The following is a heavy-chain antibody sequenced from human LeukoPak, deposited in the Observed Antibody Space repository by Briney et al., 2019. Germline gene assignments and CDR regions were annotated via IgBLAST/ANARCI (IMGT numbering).Heavy chain of an antibody. Sequence: PGGSLRLSCAASVFTFSNTWMNWVRQAPGKGREWVGRIQSKTDGGTTEYAAPVKGRFTISRDDSKTTLYLQMNSLKTEDTAVYYCATLTVRGVINIWGQGTLVTVSS. J-gene: IGHJ4*02. CDR1: VFTFSNTW. D-gene: IGHD3-10*01. CDR2: IQSKTDGGTT. V-gene: IGHV3-15*01. CDR3: ATLTVRGVINI.